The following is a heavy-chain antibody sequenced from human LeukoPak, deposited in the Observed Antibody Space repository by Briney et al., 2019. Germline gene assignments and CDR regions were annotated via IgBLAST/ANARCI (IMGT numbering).Heavy chain of an antibody. CDR3: PLAYCSSTNCPPGL. Sequence: GGSLRLSCAASGFTFSSYAMSWVRQAPGKGLEWVSAISGSGGSTYYADSVKGRFTISRDNSKNTLYLQMNSLRAEDTAVYYCPLAYCSSTNCPPGLWGQGTLVTVSS. CDR2: ISGSGGST. D-gene: IGHD2-2*01. V-gene: IGHV3-23*01. J-gene: IGHJ4*02. CDR1: GFTFSSYA.